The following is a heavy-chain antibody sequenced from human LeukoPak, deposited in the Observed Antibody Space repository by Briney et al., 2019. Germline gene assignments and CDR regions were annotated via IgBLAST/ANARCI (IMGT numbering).Heavy chain of an antibody. D-gene: IGHD3-22*01. V-gene: IGHV1-18*01. CDR2: ISAHNGNT. CDR1: GYTFTTYG. J-gene: IGHJ4*02. CDR3: ARDYDSTGYFVY. Sequence: VASVKVSCKASGYTFTTYGISWVRLAPGQGLEWLGWISAHNGNTKYAQKVQGRVTMTTDTSTNTAHMELRSLRSDDTAVYYCARDYDSTGYFVYWGQGTLVTVSS.